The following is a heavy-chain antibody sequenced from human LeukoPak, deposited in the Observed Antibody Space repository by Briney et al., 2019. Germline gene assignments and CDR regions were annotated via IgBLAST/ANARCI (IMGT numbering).Heavy chain of an antibody. J-gene: IGHJ6*03. CDR1: GLTFSSYA. CDR2: ISYDGSNK. Sequence: GGSLRPSCAASGLTFSSYATHWVRQAPGKGLEWVAVISYDGSNKYYADSVKGRFTISRDNSKNTLYLQMNSLRADDTAVYYCARSLRVRGVPDYMDVWGKGTTVIISS. V-gene: IGHV3-30*04. CDR3: ARSLRVRGVPDYMDV. D-gene: IGHD3-10*01.